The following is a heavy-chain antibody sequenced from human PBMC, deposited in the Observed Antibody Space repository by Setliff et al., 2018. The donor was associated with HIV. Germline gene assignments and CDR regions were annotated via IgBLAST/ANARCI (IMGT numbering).Heavy chain of an antibody. CDR1: GYSLSTYA. CDR2: IDSNNGNR. CDR3: VRLTADRTNYYYYMDV. D-gene: IGHD2-8*01. Sequence: ASVKVSCKASGYSLSTYAISWVRQAPGQGLEWMGWIDSNNGNRNFAQKFRGRVTMTTGISTNTAYMEVRSLSFDDTAVYYCVRLTADRTNYYYYMDVWGKGTTVTVSS. V-gene: IGHV1-18*01. J-gene: IGHJ6*03.